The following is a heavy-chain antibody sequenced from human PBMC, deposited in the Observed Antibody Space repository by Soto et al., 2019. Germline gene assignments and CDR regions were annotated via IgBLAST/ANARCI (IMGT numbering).Heavy chain of an antibody. V-gene: IGHV3-48*02. D-gene: IGHD3-22*01. CDR2: ISSSSSTI. Sequence: VQLVESGGGLVQPGGSLRLSCAASGFTFSSYSMNWVRQAPGKGLEWVSYISSSSSTIYYADSVKGRFTISRDNAKNSLYLQMNSLRDEDTAVYYCARDWDYYDSSGYADAFDIWGQGTMVTVSS. CDR1: GFTFSSYS. J-gene: IGHJ3*02. CDR3: ARDWDYYDSSGYADAFDI.